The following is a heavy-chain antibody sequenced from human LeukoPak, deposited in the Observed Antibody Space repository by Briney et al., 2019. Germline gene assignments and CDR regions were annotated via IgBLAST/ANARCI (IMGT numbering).Heavy chain of an antibody. V-gene: IGHV4-34*01. CDR2: INHSGST. D-gene: IGHD6-6*01. CDR3: ARAGFALAPHRGTPFDY. J-gene: IGHJ4*02. Sequence: SETLSLTCAVYGGSFSGYSWSWIRQPPGKGLEWIGEINHSGSTNYNPSLKSRVTISVDTSKNQFSLKLSSVTAADTAVYYCARAGFALAPHRGTPFDYWGQGTLVTVSS. CDR1: GGSFSGYS.